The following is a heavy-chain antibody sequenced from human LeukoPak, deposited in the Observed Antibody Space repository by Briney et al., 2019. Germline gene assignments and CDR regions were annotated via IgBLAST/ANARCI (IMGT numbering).Heavy chain of an antibody. CDR3: ARGYCSSTSSSSSDYYGMDV. CDR1: GGSFSSGSYY. V-gene: IGHV4-61*01. J-gene: IGHJ6*02. D-gene: IGHD2-2*01. CDR2: IYYSGST. Sequence: KSSETLSLTCTVSGGSFSSGSYYWSWIRQPPGKGLEWIGYIYYSGSTNYNPSLKSRVTISVDTSKNQFSLKLSSVTAADTAVYYCARGYCSSTSSSSSDYYGMDVWGQGTTVTVSS.